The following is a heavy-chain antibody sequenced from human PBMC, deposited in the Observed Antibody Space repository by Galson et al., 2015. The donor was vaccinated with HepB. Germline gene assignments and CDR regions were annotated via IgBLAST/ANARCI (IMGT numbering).Heavy chain of an antibody. CDR2: INAGNGNT. CDR3: AREGRGYSGYRLDY. D-gene: IGHD5-12*01. J-gene: IGHJ4*02. CDR1: GYTFTSYA. V-gene: IGHV1-3*01. Sequence: QSGAEVKKPGESLKISCKASGYTFTSYAMHWVRQAPGQRLEWMGWINAGNGNTKYSQKFQGRVTITRDTSASTAYMELSSLRSEDTAVYYCAREGRGYSGYRLDYWGQGTLVTVSS.